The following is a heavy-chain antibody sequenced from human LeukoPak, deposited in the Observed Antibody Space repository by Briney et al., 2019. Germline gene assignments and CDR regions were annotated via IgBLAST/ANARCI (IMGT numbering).Heavy chain of an antibody. CDR3: ARGPPRGAY. D-gene: IGHD3-10*01. V-gene: IGHV4-34*01. Sequence: PSETLSLTCAVYGGSFSGYYWSWIRQPPGKGLEWIGEINHSGSTNYNPSLKSRVTISVDTSKNQFSLKLSSVTAGDTAVYYCARGPPRGAYWGQGTLVTVSS. CDR1: GGSFSGYY. CDR2: INHSGST. J-gene: IGHJ4*02.